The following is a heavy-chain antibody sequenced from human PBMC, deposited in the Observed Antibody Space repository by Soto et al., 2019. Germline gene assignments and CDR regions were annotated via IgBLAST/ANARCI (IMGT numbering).Heavy chain of an antibody. CDR2: ISGSGGST. V-gene: IGHV3-23*01. CDR3: ATRITMVRGVARDYYFDY. CDR1: GFTFSSYA. J-gene: IGHJ4*02. D-gene: IGHD3-10*01. Sequence: GGSLRLSCAASGFTFSSYAMSWVRQAPGKGLEWVSAISGSGGSTYYADSVKGRFTISRDNSKNTLYLQMNSLRAEDTAVYYCATRITMVRGVARDYYFDYWGQGTLVTVSS.